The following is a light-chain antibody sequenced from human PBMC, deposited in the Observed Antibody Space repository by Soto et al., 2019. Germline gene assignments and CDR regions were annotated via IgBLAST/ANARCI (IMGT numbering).Light chain of an antibody. CDR2: GVS. J-gene: IGKJ1*01. Sequence: EIVVTQSPATLSVSPGERVTLSCRASQSVSSSLAWYQQKPGQAPRLLIYGVSSRATGVPDRFSGSGSGTDFTLTISRLEPEDFAVYYCQQYTDWPLTFGQGTKVDIK. V-gene: IGKV3D-15*01. CDR3: QQYTDWPLT. CDR1: QSVSSS.